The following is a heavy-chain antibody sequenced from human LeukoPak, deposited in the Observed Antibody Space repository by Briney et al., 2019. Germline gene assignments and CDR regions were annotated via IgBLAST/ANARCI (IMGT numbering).Heavy chain of an antibody. CDR3: ARLSVGLPADY. D-gene: IGHD1-26*01. CDR2: IHYSGST. V-gene: IGHV4-39*01. CDR1: GGSVSRSSHY. J-gene: IGHJ4*02. Sequence: SETLSLTCTVSGGSVSRSSHYWGWIRQPPGKGLEWIGCIHYSGSTYYNPSLQSRLTISVDTSKSQFSLELNSVTAADTAVYYCARLSVGLPADYWGQGTLVTVSS.